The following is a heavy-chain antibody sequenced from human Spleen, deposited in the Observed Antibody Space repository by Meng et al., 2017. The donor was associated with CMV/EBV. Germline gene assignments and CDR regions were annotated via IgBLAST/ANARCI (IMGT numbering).Heavy chain of an antibody. J-gene: IGHJ4*02. CDR1: GGSITSTSSY. V-gene: IGHV4-39*07. D-gene: IGHD3-3*02. Sequence: REESGPVLVKPSETRYPTCTIYGGSITSTSSYWGWVRQPPGKGLEWIGSIYYRGSTNYNPSLKSRISMSVDMSKNQFSLKVNSVTAADTAIYYCVISSHNWGQGTLVTVSS. CDR2: IYYRGST. CDR3: VISSHN.